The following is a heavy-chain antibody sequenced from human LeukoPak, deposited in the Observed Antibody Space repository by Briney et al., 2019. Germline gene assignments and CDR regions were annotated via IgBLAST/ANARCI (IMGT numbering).Heavy chain of an antibody. Sequence: ASVKVSCTASGYTFNTFYMHWVRQAPGHGLEWMAIINPRGGNPSYAQQFQGRVTMTRDTSTSTVYMDLSRLRSEDTAVYYCARGMDDYIVATTSFEYWGQGTLVTVSS. D-gene: IGHD5-12*01. CDR3: ARGMDDYIVATTSFEY. CDR2: INPRGGNP. V-gene: IGHV1-46*02. J-gene: IGHJ4*02. CDR1: GYTFNTFY.